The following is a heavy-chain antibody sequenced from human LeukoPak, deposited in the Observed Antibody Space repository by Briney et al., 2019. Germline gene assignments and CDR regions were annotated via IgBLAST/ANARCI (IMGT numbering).Heavy chain of an antibody. V-gene: IGHV3-7*01. CDR1: GFTFSSYW. CDR3: ARSTRASLYYFDY. CDR2: IKQDGSEK. Sequence: GGSLRLSCAASGFTFSSYWMSWVRQAPGKGLEWVANIKQDGSEKYYVDSVKGRFTISRDNAKNSLYLQMNSLRAEDTAVYYCARSTRASLYYFDYWGQETLVTVSS. D-gene: IGHD2/OR15-2a*01. J-gene: IGHJ4*02.